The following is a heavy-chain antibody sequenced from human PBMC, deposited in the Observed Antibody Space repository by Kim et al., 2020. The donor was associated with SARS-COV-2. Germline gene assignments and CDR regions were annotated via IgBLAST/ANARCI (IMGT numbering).Heavy chain of an antibody. J-gene: IGHJ3*02. D-gene: IGHD6-19*01. Sequence: VKGRFTISRDKSKSTLYLQMHSLRAEDTAVYYCAKPGSSGWYPGYAFDIWGQGTMVTISS. CDR3: AKPGSSGWYPGYAFDI. V-gene: IGHV3-23*01.